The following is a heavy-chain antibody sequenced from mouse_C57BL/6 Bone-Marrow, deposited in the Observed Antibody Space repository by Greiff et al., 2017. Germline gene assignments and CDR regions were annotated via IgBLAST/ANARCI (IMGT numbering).Heavy chain of an antibody. CDR1: GYTFTSYW. Sequence: QVQLKQPGAELVMPGASVKLSCKASGYTFTSYWMHWVKQRPGQGLEWIGEIDPSDSYTNYNQKFKGKSTLTVDKSSSTAYMQLSSLTSEDSAVYYCARSFYYYGSSPWFAGWGKGTLVTVSA. D-gene: IGHD1-1*01. J-gene: IGHJ3*01. CDR3: ARSFYYYGSSPWFAG. V-gene: IGHV1-69*01. CDR2: IDPSDSYT.